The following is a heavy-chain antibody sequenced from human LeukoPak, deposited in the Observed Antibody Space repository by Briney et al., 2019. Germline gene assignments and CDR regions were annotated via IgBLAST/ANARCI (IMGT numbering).Heavy chain of an antibody. V-gene: IGHV3-23*01. CDR2: VSGSGGST. CDR3: SKERLFGYCSGGSCYSDY. CDR1: GFTFSSYA. J-gene: IGHJ4*02. Sequence: GGSLRLSCAASGFTFSSYAMSWVRQAPGKGLEWVSAVSGSGGSTYYADSVKGRFTISRDNSKNTLYLQMNSLRAEDTAVYYCSKERLFGYCSGGSCYSDYWGQGTLVTVSS. D-gene: IGHD2-15*01.